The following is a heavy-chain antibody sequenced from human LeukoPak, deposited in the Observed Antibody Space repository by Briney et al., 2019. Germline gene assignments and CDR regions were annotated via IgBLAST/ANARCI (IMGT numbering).Heavy chain of an antibody. V-gene: IGHV1-46*01. Sequence: GASVKVSCQAFGYTFTTYYMHWVRQAPGQGLEWMGIINPSGGSTFYAQKFQGRVTMTRDTSTSTVYMELSSLRSEDTAVYYCARRYCSGGSCSFEYWGQGTLVTVSS. CDR1: GYTFTTYY. D-gene: IGHD2-15*01. CDR2: INPSGGST. CDR3: ARRYCSGGSCSFEY. J-gene: IGHJ4*02.